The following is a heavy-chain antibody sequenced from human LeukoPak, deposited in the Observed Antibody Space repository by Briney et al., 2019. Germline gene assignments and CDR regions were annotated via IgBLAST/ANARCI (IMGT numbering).Heavy chain of an antibody. CDR1: GYTFTSYG. Sequence: ASVKVSCKASGYTFTSYGITWVRQAPGQGLEWMGWMSAYNGNTSYAQKFQGRVIMTSDTSTTTAYMEMRSLRSDDTAIYYCVRKKYCPGGICYHSHFDYWGQGTLVAVSS. J-gene: IGHJ4*02. V-gene: IGHV1-18*01. CDR2: MSAYNGNT. CDR3: VRKKYCPGGICYHSHFDY. D-gene: IGHD2-8*02.